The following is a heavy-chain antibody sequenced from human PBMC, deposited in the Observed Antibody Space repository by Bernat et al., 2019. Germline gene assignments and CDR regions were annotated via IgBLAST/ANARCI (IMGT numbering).Heavy chain of an antibody. CDR3: AKDLCITILRGLRSCYYGMDV. CDR2: ISGDGGRT. V-gene: IGHV3-43*02. Sequence: EVHLVESGGGVVQPGGSLRLSCAASGFTFDDYAMHWVRQAPGKVLEWVSLISGDGGRTYYADSVKGRFTVSRDNSKNSLYLQMNSLRTEDTALYYCAKDLCITILRGLRSCYYGMDVWGQGTPVTVSS. D-gene: IGHD3-10*01. J-gene: IGHJ6*02. CDR1: GFTFDDYA.